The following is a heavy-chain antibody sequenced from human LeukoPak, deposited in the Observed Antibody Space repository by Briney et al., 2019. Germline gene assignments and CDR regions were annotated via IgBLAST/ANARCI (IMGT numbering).Heavy chain of an antibody. CDR1: GGTFSSYA. V-gene: IGHV1-69*01. CDR2: IIPIFGTA. CDR3: ARGSAFYDSSGYISYYFDY. Sequence: VASVKVSCKASGGTFSSYAISWVRQAPGQGLEWMGGIIPIFGTANYAQKFQGRVTITPDESTSTAYMELSSLRSEDTAVYYCARGSAFYDSSGYISYYFDYWGQGTLVTVSS. D-gene: IGHD3-22*01. J-gene: IGHJ4*02.